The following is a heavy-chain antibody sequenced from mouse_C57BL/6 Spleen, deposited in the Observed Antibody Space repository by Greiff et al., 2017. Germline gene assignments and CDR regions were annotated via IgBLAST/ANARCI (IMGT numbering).Heavy chain of an antibody. D-gene: IGHD1-1*01. Sequence: EVMLVESGGGLVKPGGSLKLSCAASGFTFSDYGMHWVRQAPEKGLEWVAYISSGSSTIYYADTVQGRFTISRDNAKNTLFLQMTSLRSEDTAMYYCARNYYGSSYAMDYWGQGTSVTVSS. V-gene: IGHV5-17*01. CDR1: GFTFSDYG. J-gene: IGHJ4*01. CDR2: ISSGSSTI. CDR3: ARNYYGSSYAMDY.